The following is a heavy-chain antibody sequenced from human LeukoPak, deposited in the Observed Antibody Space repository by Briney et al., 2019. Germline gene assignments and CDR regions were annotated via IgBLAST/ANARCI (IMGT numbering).Heavy chain of an antibody. CDR2: INPNGGAT. CDR1: GYTFIDYY. J-gene: IGHJ6*03. V-gene: IGHV1-2*02. D-gene: IGHD6-13*01. Sequence: GASVKVSCKASGYTFIDYYMHWVRQAPGQGLEWIGWINPNGGATDYAQNFQGRVTLTRDTSISTAYMELSSLRSDDTAVYYCASFGSAAGPGADPWYYYYYMDVWGKGTTVTVSS. CDR3: ASFGSAAGPGADPWYYYYYMDV.